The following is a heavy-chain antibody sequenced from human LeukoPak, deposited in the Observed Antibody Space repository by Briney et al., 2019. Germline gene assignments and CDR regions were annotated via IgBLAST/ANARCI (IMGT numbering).Heavy chain of an antibody. D-gene: IGHD2-2*01. CDR2: ISSSSSTI. J-gene: IGHJ5*02. CDR3: ARDGGGCSSTSCYTNWFDP. CDR1: GFTFSNYS. Sequence: GGSLRLSCAGSGFTFSNYSMNWVRQAPGKGLEWVSYISSSSSTIYYADSVKGRFTISRDNAKNSLYLQMNSLRAEDTAVYYCARDGGGCSSTSCYTNWFDPWGQGTLVTVSS. V-gene: IGHV3-48*01.